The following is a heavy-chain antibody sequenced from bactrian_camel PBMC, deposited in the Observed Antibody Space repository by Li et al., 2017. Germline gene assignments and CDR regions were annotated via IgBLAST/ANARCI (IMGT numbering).Heavy chain of an antibody. V-gene: IGHV3S53*01. CDR3: ATTGFDF. CDR2: IDKDGRI. Sequence: VQLVESGGGSVQAGGSLRLSCAASTYTYMTYSMGWFRQAPGKEPEGVAVIDKDGRISYADSVKGRFTISKDNAKNTVYLQMNSLKSEDTALYYCATTGFDFWGQGTQVTVS. CDR1: TYTYMTYS. D-gene: IGHD5*01. J-gene: IGHJ4*01.